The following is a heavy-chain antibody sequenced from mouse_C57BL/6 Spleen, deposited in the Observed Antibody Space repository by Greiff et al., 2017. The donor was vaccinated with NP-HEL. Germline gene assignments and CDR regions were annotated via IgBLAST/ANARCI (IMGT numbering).Heavy chain of an antibody. CDR1: GFNIKDDY. V-gene: IGHV14-4*01. CDR2: IDPENGDT. CDR3: TTKAYGYWFAY. J-gene: IGHJ3*01. D-gene: IGHD2-2*01. Sequence: EVKLQESGAELVRPGASVKLSCTASGFNIKDDYMHWVKQRPEQGLEWIGWIDPENGDTEYASKFQGKATITADTSSNTAYLQLSSLTSEDTAVYYCTTKAYGYWFAYWGQGTLVTVSA.